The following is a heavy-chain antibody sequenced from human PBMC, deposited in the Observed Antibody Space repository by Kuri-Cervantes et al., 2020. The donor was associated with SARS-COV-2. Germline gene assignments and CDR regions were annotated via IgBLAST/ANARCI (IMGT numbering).Heavy chain of an antibody. Sequence: SQTLSLTWAVYGGSFSGYYWSWIRQPPGKGLEWIGEINHGGGTNYNPSLMSRVTISVDTSKNQFSLKLRSVTAADTAVYYCARGVRFLDPKYYYFYYYMDVWGKGTTVTVSS. V-gene: IGHV4-34*01. CDR1: GGSFSGYY. D-gene: IGHD3-3*01. CDR3: ARGVRFLDPKYYYFYYYMDV. CDR2: INHGGGT. J-gene: IGHJ6*03.